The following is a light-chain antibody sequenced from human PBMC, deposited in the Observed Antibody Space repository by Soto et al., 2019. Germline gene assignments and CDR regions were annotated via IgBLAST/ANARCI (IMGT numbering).Light chain of an antibody. Sequence: ELTQPPSVSVSPGQTASLTCSGDKLGDKYACWYQQKPGQSPVLVIYQDSKRPSGIPERFSGSNSGNTATLTISGTQAMDEADYYCQAWDSSTHYVFGTGTKLTVL. V-gene: IGLV3-1*01. CDR3: QAWDSSTHYV. CDR2: QDS. CDR1: KLGDKY. J-gene: IGLJ1*01.